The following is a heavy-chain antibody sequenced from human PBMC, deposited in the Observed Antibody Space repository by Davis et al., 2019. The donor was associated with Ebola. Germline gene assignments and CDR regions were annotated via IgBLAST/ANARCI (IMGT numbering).Heavy chain of an antibody. CDR3: ARGSHYDFWSGPAYYYYGMDV. CDR2: IIPILGIA. J-gene: IGHJ6*02. CDR1: GGTFSSYA. D-gene: IGHD3-3*01. Sequence: AASVKVSCKASGGTFSSYAISWVRQAPGQGLEWMGRIIPILGIANYAQKFQGRVTITADKSTSTAYMELSSLRSEDTAVYYCARGSHYDFWSGPAYYYYGMDVWGQGTTVTVSS. V-gene: IGHV1-69*04.